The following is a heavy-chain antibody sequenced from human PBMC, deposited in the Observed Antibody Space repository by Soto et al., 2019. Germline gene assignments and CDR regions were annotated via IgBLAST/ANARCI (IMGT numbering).Heavy chain of an antibody. Sequence: SETLSLTCTVSGGSISSGGYYWSWIRQHPGKGLEWIGYIYYSGSTYYNPSLKSRVTISVDTSKNQFSLKLSSVTAADTAVYYCARDSSNYDFWSGYHYGMDVWGQGTTVTVS. CDR2: IYYSGST. CDR3: ARDSSNYDFWSGYHYGMDV. D-gene: IGHD3-3*01. V-gene: IGHV4-31*03. CDR1: GGSISSGGYY. J-gene: IGHJ6*02.